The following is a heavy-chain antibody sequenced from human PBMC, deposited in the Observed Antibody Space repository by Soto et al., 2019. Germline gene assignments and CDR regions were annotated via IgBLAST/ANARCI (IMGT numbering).Heavy chain of an antibody. Sequence: GGSLRLSCAASGFTFNNFAMHWVRQAPGKGPEWVAAILYDGNNEYYAESVRGRFTISRDNSKNSLYLQMDSLRIEDTAVYFCAKDPRIASASWYFDFWGQGALVTVSS. J-gene: IGHJ4*02. V-gene: IGHV3-30-3*01. CDR2: ILYDGNNE. CDR3: AKDPRIASASWYFDF. CDR1: GFTFNNFA. D-gene: IGHD2-21*01.